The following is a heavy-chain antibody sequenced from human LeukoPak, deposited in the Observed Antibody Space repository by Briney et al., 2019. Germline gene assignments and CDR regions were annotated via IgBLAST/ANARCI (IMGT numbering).Heavy chain of an antibody. D-gene: IGHD5-18*01. Sequence: ASVKVSCTASGYTVTNYGMNWVRQAPGQGLEWRGGINTNTGNRRYAQGFTGRLVFSLDTSVSTAYLQISSLKAEDAAVYYCARREGDTAMVPNFDYWGQGTLVTVSS. CDR2: INTNTGNR. J-gene: IGHJ4*02. CDR3: ARREGDTAMVPNFDY. V-gene: IGHV7-4-1*02. CDR1: GYTVTNYG.